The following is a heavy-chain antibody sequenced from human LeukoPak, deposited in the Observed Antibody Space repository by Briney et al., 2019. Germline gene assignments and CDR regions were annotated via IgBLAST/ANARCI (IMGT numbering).Heavy chain of an antibody. D-gene: IGHD3-16*01. CDR2: MSTSGNT. J-gene: IGHJ4*02. Sequence: KPSETVSLTCIVSGGSISDYFWSWIRQPAGKGLEWIGHMSTSGNTNYNPSLRSRVTMSLDTSKNHFSLKVNPVTAADTAVYYCARANYIWGSYVYRGQGTLVTVSS. V-gene: IGHV4-4*07. CDR3: ARANYIWGSYVY. CDR1: GGSISDYF.